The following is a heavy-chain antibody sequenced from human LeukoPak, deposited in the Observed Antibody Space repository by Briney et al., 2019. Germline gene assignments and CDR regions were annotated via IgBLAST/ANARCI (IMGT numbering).Heavy chain of an antibody. Sequence: SETLSLTCAASGGSFSGYYWSWIRQPPGKGLEWIGSIYCSGSTYYNPSLKSRVTISVDTSKNQFSLKLSSVTAADTAVYYCARGIAAAGSLDYWGQGTLVTVSS. CDR2: IYCSGST. J-gene: IGHJ4*02. V-gene: IGHV4-34*01. D-gene: IGHD6-13*01. CDR3: ARGIAAAGSLDY. CDR1: GGSFSGYY.